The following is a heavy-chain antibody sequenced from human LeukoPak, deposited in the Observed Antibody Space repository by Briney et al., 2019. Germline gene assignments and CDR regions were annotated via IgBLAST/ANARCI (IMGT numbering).Heavy chain of an antibody. CDR3: ARSGADNWFDP. CDR1: GYTFSKYY. D-gene: IGHD1-26*01. J-gene: IGHJ5*02. V-gene: IGHV1-18*01. Sequence: ASVKVSCKASGYTFSKYYLHWVRQAPGQGLEWVGWINPTSGGTNYAQKLQGRVTMTTDTSTSTAYMELRSLRSDDTAVYYCARSGADNWFDPWGQGTLVTVSS. CDR2: INPTSGGT.